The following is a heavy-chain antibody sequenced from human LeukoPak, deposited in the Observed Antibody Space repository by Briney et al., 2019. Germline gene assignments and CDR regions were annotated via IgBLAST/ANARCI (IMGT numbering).Heavy chain of an antibody. V-gene: IGHV4-4*07. Sequence: SETLSLTCAVSGGSITSYYWTWIRQPAGKGLEWIGRIYTSGNTNYNPSLKSRVTMSLDTSKNQLSLKLSSVTAADTAVYYCARGWASSWYYFDFWGQGTLVTVSS. CDR1: GGSITSYY. CDR3: ARGWASSWYYFDF. CDR2: IYTSGNT. D-gene: IGHD2-2*01. J-gene: IGHJ4*02.